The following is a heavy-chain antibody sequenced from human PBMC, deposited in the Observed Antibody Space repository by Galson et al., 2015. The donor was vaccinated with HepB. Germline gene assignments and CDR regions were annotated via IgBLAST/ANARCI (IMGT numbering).Heavy chain of an antibody. CDR1: GFTFSSYG. Sequence: SLRLSCAASGFTFSSYGMHWVRQAPGKGLEWVALISYDGSNKYYTDSVKGRFTISRDNSKNTLYLQMNTLRVEDTAVYYCARDNSRFLGYLHDAFDMWGPGTMVTVSS. CDR3: ARDNSRFLGYLHDAFDM. D-gene: IGHD3-3*01. V-gene: IGHV3-30*19. CDR2: ISYDGSNK. J-gene: IGHJ3*02.